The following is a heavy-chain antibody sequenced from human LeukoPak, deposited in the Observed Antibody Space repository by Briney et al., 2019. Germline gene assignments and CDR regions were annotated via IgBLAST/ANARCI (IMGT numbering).Heavy chain of an antibody. CDR2: IWYDGSNK. Sequence: GRSLRLSCAASGFTFSSYGMHWVRQAPGKGLEWVAVIWYDGSNKYYADSVKGRFTISRDNSKNTLYLQMNSLRAEDTAVYYCAKDHRPKIDYWGQGTLVTVSS. J-gene: IGHJ4*02. CDR1: GFTFSSYG. CDR3: AKDHRPKIDY. V-gene: IGHV3-33*06.